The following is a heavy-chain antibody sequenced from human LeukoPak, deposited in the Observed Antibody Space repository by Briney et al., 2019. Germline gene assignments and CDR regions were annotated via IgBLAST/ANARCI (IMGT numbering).Heavy chain of an antibody. D-gene: IGHD3-10*01. CDR2: IWYDGSNK. Sequence: GGSLRLSCAASGFTFSSYGMHWVRQAPGKGLEWVAVIWYDGSNKYYADSVKGRFTISRDNSKNTLYLQMNSLRAEDTAVYYCARDRGFGLWFGELGSWGQGTLVTVSS. CDR1: GFTFSSYG. CDR3: ARDRGFGLWFGELGS. V-gene: IGHV3-33*01. J-gene: IGHJ5*02.